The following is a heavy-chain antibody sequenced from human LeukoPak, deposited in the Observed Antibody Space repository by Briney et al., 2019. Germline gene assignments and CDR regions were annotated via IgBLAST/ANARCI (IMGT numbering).Heavy chain of an antibody. V-gene: IGHV3-7*01. CDR1: GFTFSSYW. J-gene: IGHJ4*02. CDR2: IKQDGSEK. D-gene: IGHD1-26*01. Sequence: GGSLRLSCAASGFTFSSYWMSWVRQAPGKGLEWVANIKQDGSEKYYVDSVKGRSTISRDNAKNSLYLQMNSLRAEDTAVYYCARVRRGSYYDFDYWGQGTLVTVSS. CDR3: ARVRRGSYYDFDY.